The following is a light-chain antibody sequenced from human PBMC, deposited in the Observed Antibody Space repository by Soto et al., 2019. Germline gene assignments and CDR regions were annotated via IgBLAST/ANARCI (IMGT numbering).Light chain of an antibody. J-gene: IGKJ5*01. CDR1: QTISSW. V-gene: IGKV1-5*01. CDR2: DAS. CDR3: QHYNGLPLT. Sequence: DIQMTQSPSTLSGSVGDRVTITCRASQTISSWLAWYQQKPGKAPKLLIYDASTLNTGVPSRFSGTGYGTDFSFTISSLQPEDVATYYCQHYNGLPLTFGQGTRLEIK.